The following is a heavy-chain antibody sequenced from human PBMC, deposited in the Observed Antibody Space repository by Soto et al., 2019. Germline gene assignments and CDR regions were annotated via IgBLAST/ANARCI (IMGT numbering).Heavy chain of an antibody. J-gene: IGHJ5*02. V-gene: IGHV4-30-4*01. Sequence: PSEPLSLTYAVSGGDITGYDGSWIRQPPGKGLEWIGYIFYSGSTYYDPSLKSRLIISVDKSKNQFTLRLTSVTAADTAVYYCARGQGYYYDSSASNWFDPRGQGTLVTVSS. CDR2: IFYSGST. CDR3: ARGQGYYYDSSASNWFDP. D-gene: IGHD3-22*01. CDR1: GGDITGYD.